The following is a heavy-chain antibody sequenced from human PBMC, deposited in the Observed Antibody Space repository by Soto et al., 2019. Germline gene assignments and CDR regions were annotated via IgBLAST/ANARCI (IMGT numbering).Heavy chain of an antibody. Sequence: QVQLVQSGAEVKEPGASVRLSCKASGYTFTDSYIHWVRQAPGQGLEWMGVINPVGGSTTYIQKFQGRVTLTRDMSTTTVHMVLSALRSDDTATYHCARDEGAAMGFQYWGQGTPVNVFS. CDR1: GYTFTDSY. CDR3: ARDEGAAMGFQY. V-gene: IGHV1-46*01. J-gene: IGHJ4*02. CDR2: INPVGGST. D-gene: IGHD5-18*01.